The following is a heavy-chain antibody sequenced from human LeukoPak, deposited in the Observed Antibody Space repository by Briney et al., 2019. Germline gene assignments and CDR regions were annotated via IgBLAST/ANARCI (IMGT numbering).Heavy chain of an antibody. D-gene: IGHD2-15*01. CDR2: INPNSGGT. CDR1: GYTFTGYY. V-gene: IGHV1-2*02. J-gene: IGHJ6*03. Sequence: DSVTVSCKAYGYTFTGYYMHWVRQAPGQGLEWMGWINPNSGGTNYAQKFQGRVTMTRDTSISTAYMELSSLRSEDTAVYYCASSKWWTLPSGYYYYYMDVWGKGTTVTISS. CDR3: ASSKWWTLPSGYYYYYMDV.